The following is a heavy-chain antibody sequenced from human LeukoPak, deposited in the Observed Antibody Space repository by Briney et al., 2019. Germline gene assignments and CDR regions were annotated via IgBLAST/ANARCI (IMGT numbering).Heavy chain of an antibody. J-gene: IGHJ4*02. V-gene: IGHV1-3*01. CDR2: INAGNDDT. CDR3: ARLSYNSSPFDY. CDR1: GYTFTNYA. Sequence: ASVKVSCKASGYTFTNYAMHWVRQAPAQRLEWMGWINAGNDDTKYSQKFQDRVTITRDTSASTAYMELSSLRSEDTAVYYCARLSYNSSPFDYWGQGTLVTVSS. D-gene: IGHD6-13*01.